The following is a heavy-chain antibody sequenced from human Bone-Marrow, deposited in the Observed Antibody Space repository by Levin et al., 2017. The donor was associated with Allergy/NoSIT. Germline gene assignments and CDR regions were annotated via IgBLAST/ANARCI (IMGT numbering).Heavy chain of an antibody. CDR1: GFIFDDFA. Sequence: HPGGSLRLSCAASGFIFDDFAMHWVRQVPGKGLEWVSGITWNSGKTVYADSVKGRFTISRDNAKNSLFLQMNSLRTEDTALYYCVKDVGADDYNQYYYDYGMDVWGQGTTVTVSS. D-gene: IGHD5-24*01. CDR2: ITWNSGKT. J-gene: IGHJ6*02. CDR3: VKDVGADDYNQYYYDYGMDV. V-gene: IGHV3-9*01.